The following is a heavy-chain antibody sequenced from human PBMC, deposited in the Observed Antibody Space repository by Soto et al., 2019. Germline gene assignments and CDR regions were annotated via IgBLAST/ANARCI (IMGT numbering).Heavy chain of an antibody. V-gene: IGHV3-7*01. Sequence: EVQLVESGGGLVQPGGSLRLSCAASGFTFSSNWMNWVRQAPGKGLEWVATIKPDGSEQDYVESVKGRFTISRDNAKNSVHLQMNSLRAEDTAVYYCATVPRTAAASWGQGTLVTVSS. CDR2: IKPDGSEQ. CDR1: GFTFSSNW. CDR3: ATVPRTAAAS. J-gene: IGHJ5*02. D-gene: IGHD6-13*01.